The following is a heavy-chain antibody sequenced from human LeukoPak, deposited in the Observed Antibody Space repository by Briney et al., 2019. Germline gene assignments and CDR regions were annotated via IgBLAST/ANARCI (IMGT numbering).Heavy chain of an antibody. J-gene: IGHJ3*02. CDR2: INHVGGT. Sequence: SETLSLTCTVSGGSISSYYWSWIRQPPGKGLEWIGEINHVGGTNYSPSLRSRVTISIDTSKNQFSLKLTSVTAADTALYYCARERVGGNRRDDSSIWAQGAMVTVSS. D-gene: IGHD1/OR15-1a*01. CDR1: GGSISSYY. V-gene: IGHV4-34*01. CDR3: ARERVGGNRRDDSSI.